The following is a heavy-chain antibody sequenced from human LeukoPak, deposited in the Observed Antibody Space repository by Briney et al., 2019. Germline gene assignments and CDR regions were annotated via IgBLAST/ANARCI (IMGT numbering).Heavy chain of an antibody. D-gene: IGHD6-19*01. CDR2: ITSSSSI. Sequence: GGSLRLSCAASGFTFSNYGMNWVRQAPGKGLEWVSFITSSSSIYYADSVKGRFTISRDNAKNSLFLQMNSLSAEDTAVYYCAMQWLVKGGYYFDYWGQGTLVSVSS. J-gene: IGHJ4*02. CDR1: GFTFSNYG. CDR3: AMQWLVKGGYYFDY. V-gene: IGHV3-48*01.